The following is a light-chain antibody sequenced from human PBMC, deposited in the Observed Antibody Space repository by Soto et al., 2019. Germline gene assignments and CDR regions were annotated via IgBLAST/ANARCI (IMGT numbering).Light chain of an antibody. V-gene: IGLV1-40*01. Sequence: QSVLTQPPSVSGAPGQRVTISCTGSNSNIGAGYDVHWYHQFPGTAPKLLIYGNINRPSGVPDRFSGSKSGPSASLAITGLQAEDEADYYCQSYDSRLSNYVFGGGTQLTVL. CDR1: NSNIGAGYD. J-gene: IGLJ7*01. CDR3: QSYDSRLSNYV. CDR2: GNI.